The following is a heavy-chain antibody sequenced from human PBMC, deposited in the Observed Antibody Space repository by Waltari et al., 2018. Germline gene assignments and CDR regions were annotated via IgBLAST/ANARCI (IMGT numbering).Heavy chain of an antibody. Sequence: HAQLVPSGAEVKKPGASVKVSCKAPGYTFTSYDITWVRQATGQGLEWMGWMNPNSGNTGYAQKFQSRVTMTRNTSISTAYMELSSLRSENTAVYYCARAHPSIAAADYWGQGTLVTVSS. V-gene: IGHV1-8*01. CDR2: MNPNSGNT. CDR1: GYTFTSYD. CDR3: ARAHPSIAAADY. J-gene: IGHJ4*02. D-gene: IGHD6-13*01.